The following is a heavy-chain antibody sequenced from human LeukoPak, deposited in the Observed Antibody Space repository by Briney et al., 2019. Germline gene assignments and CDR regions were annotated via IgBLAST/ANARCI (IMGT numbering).Heavy chain of an antibody. CDR1: GGSISSSSYY. CDR3: ASMVRGAHDY. V-gene: IGHV4-39*07. D-gene: IGHD3-10*01. J-gene: IGHJ4*02. Sequence: PSETLSLTCTVSGGSISSSSYYWGWIRQPPGKGLEWIGSIYYSGSTNYNPSLKSRVTISVDTSKNQFSLKLSSVTAADTAVYYCASMVRGAHDYWGQGTLVTVSS. CDR2: IYYSGST.